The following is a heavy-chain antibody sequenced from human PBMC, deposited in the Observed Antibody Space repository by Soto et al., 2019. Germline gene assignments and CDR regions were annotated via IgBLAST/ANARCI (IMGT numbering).Heavy chain of an antibody. CDR3: TRGAWGYAFDV. CDR2: IRYSEST. D-gene: IGHD3-16*01. Sequence: SETLSLTCTVSGDSISSFCYYWTWVRQRPGKGLEWIGYIRYSESTCYNPSLKSRVIVSIDTSKNQFSLRLSSVTAADTAVYFCTRGAWGYAFDVWGQGTMVTVSS. J-gene: IGHJ3*01. CDR1: GDSISSFCYY. V-gene: IGHV4-31*03.